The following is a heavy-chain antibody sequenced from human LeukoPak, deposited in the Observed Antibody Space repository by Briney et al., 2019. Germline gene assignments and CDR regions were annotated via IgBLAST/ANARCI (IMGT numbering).Heavy chain of an antibody. D-gene: IGHD3-9*01. V-gene: IGHV1-2*02. J-gene: IGHJ4*02. CDR3: ARLLYYDILTGYRPDDY. Sequence: ASVKVSCKASGYTFTGYYMHWVRQAPGQGLEWMGWINPNSGGTIYAQKFQGRVTMTRDTSISTAYMELSRLRSDDTAVYYCARLLYYDILTGYRPDDYWGQGTLVTVSS. CDR2: INPNSGGT. CDR1: GYTFTGYY.